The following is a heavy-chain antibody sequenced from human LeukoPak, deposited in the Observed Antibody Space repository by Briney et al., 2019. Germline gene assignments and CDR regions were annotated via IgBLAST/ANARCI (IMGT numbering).Heavy chain of an antibody. CDR1: GYPISNGYY. D-gene: IGHD3-22*01. CDR3: ARHRLFDTTGYYYDFDY. Sequence: PSETLSLTCAVSGYPISNGYYWGWIRQLPGKGLEWIGSIYYSGNTYDNPSLKSRVTISLDTSKNQFSLRLSSVTASDTAVYYCARHRLFDTTGYYYDFDYWGQGTLVTVSS. CDR2: IYYSGNT. J-gene: IGHJ4*02. V-gene: IGHV4-38-2*01.